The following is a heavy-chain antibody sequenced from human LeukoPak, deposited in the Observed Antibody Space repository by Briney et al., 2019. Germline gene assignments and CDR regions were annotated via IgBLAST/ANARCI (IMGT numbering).Heavy chain of an antibody. CDR1: GFTFSSYA. D-gene: IGHD3-10*01. V-gene: IGHV3-30-3*01. Sequence: PGGSLRLSCAASGFTFSSYAMYWVRQAPGKGLEWVAVISYDGSNKYYADSVKGRFTISRDNSKNTLYLQMNSLRAEDTAVYYCARGTSLVRGICLDYWGQGTLVTVSS. CDR2: ISYDGSNK. J-gene: IGHJ4*02. CDR3: ARGTSLVRGICLDY.